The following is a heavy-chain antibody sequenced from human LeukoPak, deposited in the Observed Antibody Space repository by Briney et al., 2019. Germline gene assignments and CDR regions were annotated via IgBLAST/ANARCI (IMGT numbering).Heavy chain of an antibody. D-gene: IGHD4/OR15-4a*01. Sequence: GGSLRLSCAASGFTFSGPAMHWVRQASGKGLEWVGRIRSKANSYATAYAASVKGRFTISRDDSKNTAYLQMNSLKTEDTAVYYCTLGAPADYWGQGTLVTVSS. CDR1: GFTFSGPA. V-gene: IGHV3-73*01. CDR2: IRSKANSYAT. J-gene: IGHJ4*02. CDR3: TLGAPADY.